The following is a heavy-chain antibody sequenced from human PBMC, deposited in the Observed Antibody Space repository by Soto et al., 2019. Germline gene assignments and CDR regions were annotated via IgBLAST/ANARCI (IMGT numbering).Heavy chain of an antibody. CDR2: INHSGST. J-gene: IGHJ5*02. D-gene: IGHD3-16*02. CDR1: GGSFSGYY. CDR3: ARGRIMITFGGVIAQYNWFDP. Sequence: SETLSLTCAVYGGSFSGYYWSWIRQPPGKGLEWIGEINHSGSTNYNPSLKSRVTISVDTSKNQFSLKLSSVTAADTAVYYCARGRIMITFGGVIAQYNWFDPWGQGTLVT. V-gene: IGHV4-34*01.